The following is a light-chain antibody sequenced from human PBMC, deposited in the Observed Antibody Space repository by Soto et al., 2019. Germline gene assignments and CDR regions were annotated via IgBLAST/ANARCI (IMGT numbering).Light chain of an antibody. CDR2: EVS. CDR3: TSYTGSRSLVV. Sequence: QSALTQPASVSASPGQSITISCNGTSSDIGSYNYVSWYRHHPGKAPQLMIYEVSHRPSGISHRFSGSKSGNTASLTISGLQAEDEGYYYCTSYTGSRSLVVFGGGTQLTVL. CDR1: SSDIGSYNY. V-gene: IGLV2-14*01. J-gene: IGLJ2*01.